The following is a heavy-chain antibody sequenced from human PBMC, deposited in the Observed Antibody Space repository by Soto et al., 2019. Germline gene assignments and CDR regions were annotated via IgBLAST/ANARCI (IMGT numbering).Heavy chain of an antibody. J-gene: IGHJ4*02. CDR3: ARVSSDYLAAARGLGFDY. CDR2: TYYRSKWYN. CDR1: GDSVSSNSAA. V-gene: IGHV6-1*01. Sequence: QVQLQQSGPGLVKPSQTLSLTCAISGDSVSSNSAAWNWIRQSPSRGLEWLGRTYYRSKWYNDYAVSVKSRITINPDTSKNQFPLQLTSVTPEDTAVYSCARVSSDYLAAARGLGFDYWGQGTLVTVSS. D-gene: IGHD6-13*01.